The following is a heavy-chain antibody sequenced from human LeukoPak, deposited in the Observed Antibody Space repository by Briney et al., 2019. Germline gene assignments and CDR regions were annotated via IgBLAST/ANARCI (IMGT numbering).Heavy chain of an antibody. J-gene: IGHJ4*02. Sequence: PSETLSLTCTVSGGSISSSSYYWGWIRQPPGKGLEWIGSIYYSGSTYYNPSLKSRVTISVDTSKNQFSLKLSSVTAADTAVYYCASREDPYYYDSSGYRFNYWGQGTLVTVSS. CDR3: ASREDPYYYDSSGYRFNY. D-gene: IGHD3-22*01. V-gene: IGHV4-39*07. CDR1: GGSISSSSYY. CDR2: IYYSGST.